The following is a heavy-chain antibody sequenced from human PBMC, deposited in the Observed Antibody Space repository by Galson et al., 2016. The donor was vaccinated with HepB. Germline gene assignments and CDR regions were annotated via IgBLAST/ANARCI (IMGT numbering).Heavy chain of an antibody. CDR2: IYPGDSDT. Sequence: QSGAEVKKPGESLKISCKGSEYSFTSYWIGWVRPMPGKGLEWMGVIYPGDSDTRYSPSFQGQVTISADKSINTVYLRWSSLKASDTAMYYCARHGTGDPYYYGMDVWGQGTTVTVSS. CDR1: EYSFTSYW. D-gene: IGHD1-1*01. CDR3: ARHGTGDPYYYGMDV. V-gene: IGHV5-51*01. J-gene: IGHJ6*02.